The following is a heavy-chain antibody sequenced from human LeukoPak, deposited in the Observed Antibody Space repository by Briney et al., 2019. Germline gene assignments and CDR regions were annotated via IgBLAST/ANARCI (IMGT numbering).Heavy chain of an antibody. CDR1: GYTFTGYY. V-gene: IGHV1-2*02. CDR3: ARVASDYDSIFDS. D-gene: IGHD5-12*01. J-gene: IGHJ4*02. CDR2: IDPNSGGT. Sequence: ASVKVSCKASGYTFTGYYMHWVRQAPGQGLEWMGWIDPNSGGTNYAQKFQGRVTMTRDTSISIAYMELSRLRSDDTAVYYCARVASDYDSIFDSWGQGTLVTVSS.